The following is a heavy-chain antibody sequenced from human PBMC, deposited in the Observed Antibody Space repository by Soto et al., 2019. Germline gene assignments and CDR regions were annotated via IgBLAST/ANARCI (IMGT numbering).Heavy chain of an antibody. CDR1: GFTFSSYA. J-gene: IGHJ4*02. Sequence: GGSLRLSCAASGFTFSSYAMSWVRQAPGKGLEWVSAISGSGGSTYYADSVKGRFTISRDNSKNTLYLQMNSLRPEDTALYYCVKDKWYNNTWYLDCWGQGTLVTVSS. CDR3: VKDKWYNNTWYLDC. V-gene: IGHV3-23*01. D-gene: IGHD6-13*01. CDR2: ISGSGGST.